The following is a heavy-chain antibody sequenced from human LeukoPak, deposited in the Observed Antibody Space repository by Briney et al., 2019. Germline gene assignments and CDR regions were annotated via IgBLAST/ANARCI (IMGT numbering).Heavy chain of an antibody. CDR3: ASPAAVSNFDC. CDR2: ISSSSSYT. V-gene: IGHV3-11*03. D-gene: IGHD6-13*01. CDR1: GFTFSDYY. Sequence: GGSLRPSCAASGFTFSDYYMSWIRQAPGKGLEWVSYISSSSSYTNYADSVKGRFTISRDNSKNSLYLQMNSLRAEDTAVYYCASPAAVSNFDCWGQGTLVNVSS. J-gene: IGHJ4*02.